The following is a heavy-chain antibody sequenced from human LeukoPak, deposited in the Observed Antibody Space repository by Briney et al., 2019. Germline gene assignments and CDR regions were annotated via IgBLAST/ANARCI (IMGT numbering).Heavy chain of an antibody. CDR3: VRGTTDAYFDY. D-gene: IGHD2/OR15-2a*01. Sequence: ASVKVSCKASGYTFTGYYMHWVRQAPGQGLEWMGWINSNSGGTNYAQKFQGRVTMTRDTSISTAYTDLSRLRSDDTAVYYCVRGTTDAYFDYWGQGTLVTVSS. CDR2: INSNSGGT. J-gene: IGHJ4*02. V-gene: IGHV1-2*02. CDR1: GYTFTGYY.